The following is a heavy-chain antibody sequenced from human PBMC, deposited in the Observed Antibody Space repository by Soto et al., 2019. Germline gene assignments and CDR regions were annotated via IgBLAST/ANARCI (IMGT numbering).Heavy chain of an antibody. CDR2: ISAYNGNT. Sequence: GASVKVSCKASGYTFTSYGISWVRQAPGQGLEWMGWISAYNGNTNYAQKLQGRVTMTTDTSTSTAYKELRSLRSDDTAVYYCARIAAAEGFDPWGQGTLVTVSS. V-gene: IGHV1-18*01. CDR3: ARIAAAEGFDP. J-gene: IGHJ5*02. D-gene: IGHD6-13*01. CDR1: GYTFTSYG.